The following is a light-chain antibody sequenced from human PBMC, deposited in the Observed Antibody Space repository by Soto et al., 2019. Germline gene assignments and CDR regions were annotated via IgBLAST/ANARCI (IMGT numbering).Light chain of an antibody. CDR2: GAS. CDR3: QHYSNSPWT. V-gene: IGKV3-20*01. Sequence: ELVLTQSPDTLSLSPGERATLSCRASQIISGAYVGWYQQKPGQAPRILIYGASTRATGIPDRFSGSGSGTDSTLTITRLEPEDFAVYFCQHYSNSPWTFGHGTKVEVK. J-gene: IGKJ1*01. CDR1: QIISGAY.